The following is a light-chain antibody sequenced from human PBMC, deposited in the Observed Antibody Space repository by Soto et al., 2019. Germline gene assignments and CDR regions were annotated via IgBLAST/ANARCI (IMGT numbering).Light chain of an antibody. CDR3: TSYASGSSHVV. V-gene: IGLV2-14*01. CDR1: SSDIGGNDY. Sequence: QSALTQPASVSGSPGQSITLSCTGTSSDIGGNDYVSWYQRHPGKAPKLIMYDVNNRPSGVSNRFAGSKSGNTASLTSSGLQAEDEADYYGTSYASGSSHVVFGGGTKLTVL. CDR2: DVN. J-gene: IGLJ2*01.